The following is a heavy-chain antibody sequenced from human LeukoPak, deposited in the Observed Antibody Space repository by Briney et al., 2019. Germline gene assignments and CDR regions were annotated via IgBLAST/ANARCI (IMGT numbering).Heavy chain of an antibody. CDR3: AVIAEYCSSAGCLPGFDI. CDR1: GFTFTSSA. CDR2: IVVGSGSR. J-gene: IGHJ3*02. D-gene: IGHD2-2*01. V-gene: IGHV1-58*01. Sequence: GASVKVSCKASGFTFTSSAFQWVRQVRGQRLEWMGWIVVGSGSRNYAQKFQERVTISMDMSKGKAYLELISLRSEDTAIYFCAVIAEYCSSAGCLPGFDIWGQGTMVTVSS.